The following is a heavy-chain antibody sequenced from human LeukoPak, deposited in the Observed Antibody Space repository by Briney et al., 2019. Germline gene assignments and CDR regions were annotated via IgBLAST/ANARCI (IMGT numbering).Heavy chain of an antibody. V-gene: IGHV3-30-3*01. CDR2: ISYDGSKK. CDR1: GFTFRNYA. J-gene: IGHJ6*02. Sequence: GGSLRLSCAASGFTFRNYAIHWVRQAQGKGLEWVALISYDGSKKFYADSVKGRFIISRGNSKNTLYLQMSRLRDDDTAVYYCAKVFLPFGSGNYDYYYGMDVWGQGTTVTVSS. CDR3: AKVFLPFGSGNYDYYYGMDV. D-gene: IGHD3-10*01.